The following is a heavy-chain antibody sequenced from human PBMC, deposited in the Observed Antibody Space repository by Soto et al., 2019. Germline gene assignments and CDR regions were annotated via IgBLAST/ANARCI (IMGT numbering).Heavy chain of an antibody. CDR1: GFTFSDHY. J-gene: IGHJ4*02. CDR2: SRNKANSYTT. Sequence: EVQLVESGGGLVQPGGSLRLSCAASGFTFSDHYMDWVRQAPGKGLEWVGRSRNKANSYTTEYAASVKGRFTISRDDSTNSLYLKMNSLKTEDTAVYYCARAEVGATTYWGQGTLVTVSS. V-gene: IGHV3-72*01. CDR3: ARAEVGATTY. D-gene: IGHD1-26*01.